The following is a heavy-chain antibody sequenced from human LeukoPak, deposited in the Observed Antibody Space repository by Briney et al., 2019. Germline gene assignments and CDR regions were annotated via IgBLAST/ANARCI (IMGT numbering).Heavy chain of an antibody. V-gene: IGHV3-15*01. CDR3: AKLTPPFDP. J-gene: IGHJ5*02. Sequence: GGSLRLSCAASGFTFSNAWMSWVRQAPGKGLEWVGRIKSKTDGGTTDYAAPVKGRFTISRDDSKNTLYLQMNSLRAEDTAVYYCAKLTPPFDPWGQGTLVTVSS. CDR1: GFTFSNAW. CDR2: IKSKTDGGTT. D-gene: IGHD2-15*01.